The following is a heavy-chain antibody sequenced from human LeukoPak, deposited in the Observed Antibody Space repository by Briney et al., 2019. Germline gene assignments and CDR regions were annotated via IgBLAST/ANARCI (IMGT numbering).Heavy chain of an antibody. V-gene: IGHV3-23*01. CDR1: GFTFSTYT. Sequence: GGSLRLSCAASGFTFSTYTMYWVRHPPGKGLEWVSIIGSSGGGIHYADSVKGRFTISRDNSKNTLYLQMNSLRAEDTAVYYCAKFEDYWGQGTLVTVSS. J-gene: IGHJ4*02. CDR3: AKFEDY. CDR2: IGSSGGGI.